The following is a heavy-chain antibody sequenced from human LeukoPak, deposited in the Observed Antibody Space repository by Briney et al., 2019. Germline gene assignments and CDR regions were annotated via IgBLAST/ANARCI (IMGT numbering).Heavy chain of an antibody. J-gene: IGHJ6*02. Sequence: PGGSLRLSCAASGFTFSSYSMNWVRQAPGKGLEWVSYISSSSSTIYYADSVKGRFTISRDNAKNSLYLQMNSLRAEDTAVYYCARVISVAGSGGGYYYYGMDVWGQGTTVTVSS. CDR2: ISSSSSTI. CDR3: ARVISVAGSGGGYYYYGMDV. D-gene: IGHD3-10*01. CDR1: GFTFSSYS. V-gene: IGHV3-48*01.